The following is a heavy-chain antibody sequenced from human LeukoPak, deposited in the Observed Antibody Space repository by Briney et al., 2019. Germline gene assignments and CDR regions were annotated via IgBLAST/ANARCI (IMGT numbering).Heavy chain of an antibody. CDR2: IDYSGNT. CDR3: ARNPVAGFDF. Sequence: SETLSPTCTASGGSISSSSYYWRWIRQPPGKGLEWIASIDYSGNTYYNPSRKSRVTMFVDTSKNQFSLRLRSVTAADTAVYYCARNPVAGFDFWGQGALVTVSS. J-gene: IGHJ4*02. CDR1: GGSISSSSYY. V-gene: IGHV4-39*01. D-gene: IGHD6-19*01.